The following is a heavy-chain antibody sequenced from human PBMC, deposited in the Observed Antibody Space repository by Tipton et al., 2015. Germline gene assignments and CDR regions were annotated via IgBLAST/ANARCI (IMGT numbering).Heavy chain of an antibody. J-gene: IGHJ3*02. CDR2: FFHSGNT. V-gene: IGHV4-38-2*01. CDR3: ARGRNNAFDI. Sequence: TLSLTCDVSGYSISSGYYWSWIRQPPGKGLEWIGSFFHSGNTFHNPSLRSRVIISVDTSKNQFSLQLNSVTPEDTAVYYCARGRNNAFDIWGQGTLVTVSS. CDR1: GYSISSGYY.